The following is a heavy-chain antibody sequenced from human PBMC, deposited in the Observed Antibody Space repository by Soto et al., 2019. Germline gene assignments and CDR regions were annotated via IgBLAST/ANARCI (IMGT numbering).Heavy chain of an antibody. Sequence: QVQLQESGPGLVKPSGTLSLTCAVSGGSISSSNWWSWVRQPPGKGLEWIGEIYHSGSTNYNPSLKSRVTISVAKSKNQFSLKLSSVTAADTAVYYCARLGMVYAIQGNWFDPWGQGTLVTVSS. CDR1: GGSISSSNW. V-gene: IGHV4-4*02. D-gene: IGHD2-8*01. CDR3: ARLGMVYAIQGNWFDP. CDR2: IYHSGST. J-gene: IGHJ5*02.